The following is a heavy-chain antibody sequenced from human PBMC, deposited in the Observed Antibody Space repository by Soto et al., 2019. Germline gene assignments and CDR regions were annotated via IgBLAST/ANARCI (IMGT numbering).Heavy chain of an antibody. V-gene: IGHV5-51*01. Sequence: GESLKISCQTSGYRFSSYWIVWVRQMPGKGLEWMGIIYPDDSDTRYSPSFEGQVTISTDKSITTAYLQWSSLKASDTAMYYCARRGTYSSGWDYWGQGTLVTVSS. D-gene: IGHD6-19*01. CDR3: ARRGTYSSGWDY. CDR1: GYRFSSYW. CDR2: IYPDDSDT. J-gene: IGHJ4*02.